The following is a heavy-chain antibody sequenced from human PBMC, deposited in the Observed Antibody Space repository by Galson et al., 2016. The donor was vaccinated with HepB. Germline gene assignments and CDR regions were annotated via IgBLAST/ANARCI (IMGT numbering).Heavy chain of an antibody. Sequence: SETLSLTCAVYGGSFSGYYWSWIRQPPGKGLEWIGEINPSGRTNYNPSLKSRISMSIDTSKNQFSLKVNSMTAADTAVYYCAREGSHTIGAPFDPWGQGTLVIVSS. J-gene: IGHJ5*02. V-gene: IGHV4-34*10. CDR1: GGSFSGYY. D-gene: IGHD2-15*01. CDR3: AREGSHTIGAPFDP. CDR2: INPSGRT.